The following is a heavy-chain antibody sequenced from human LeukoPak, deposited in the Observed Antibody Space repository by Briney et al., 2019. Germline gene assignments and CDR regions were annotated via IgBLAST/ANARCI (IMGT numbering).Heavy chain of an antibody. Sequence: GSLRLSCAASGFTFSDHYMDWVRQAPGKGLEWIGSIYHSGSIYYNPSLKSRVTISVDTSKKQFSLNLSSVTAADTAVYYCASPLPTYGSHGFDIWGQGTTVTVSS. CDR1: GFTFSDHY. V-gene: IGHV4-38-2*01. D-gene: IGHD4-17*01. J-gene: IGHJ3*02. CDR2: IYHSGSI. CDR3: ASPLPTYGSHGFDI.